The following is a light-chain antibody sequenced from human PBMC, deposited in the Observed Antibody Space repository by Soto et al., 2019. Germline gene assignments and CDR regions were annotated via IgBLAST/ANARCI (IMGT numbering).Light chain of an antibody. J-gene: IGLJ1*01. V-gene: IGLV2-14*03. CDR2: DVS. CDR1: SSDVGGYNY. CDR3: SSYTSSSTLSTYV. Sequence: QSVLTQPASVTGSPGQSITISCTGTSSDVGGYNYVSWYQHHPGKAPKLMIYDVSNRPSGASNRFSGSKSGNTASLIISGLQAEDEADYYCSSYTSSSTLSTYVFGTGTKFTV.